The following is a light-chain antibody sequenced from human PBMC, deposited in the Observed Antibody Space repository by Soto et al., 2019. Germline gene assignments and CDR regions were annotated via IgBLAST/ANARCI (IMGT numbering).Light chain of an antibody. Sequence: EIVMTQSPATLSVSPGERATLSCRASQSVSNNLAWYQQKPGQAPRLLIYGASTRATGIPARFSGSGSGTEFTLTISSLQSEDFVVYYCQQYNNWPRGTFGGGTKVEIK. V-gene: IGKV3-15*01. J-gene: IGKJ4*01. CDR3: QQYNNWPRGT. CDR1: QSVSNN. CDR2: GAS.